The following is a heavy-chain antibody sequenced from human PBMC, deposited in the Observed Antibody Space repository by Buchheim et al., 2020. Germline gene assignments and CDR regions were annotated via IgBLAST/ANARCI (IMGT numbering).Heavy chain of an antibody. CDR1: GGSFSGYY. Sequence: QVQLQQWGAGLLKPSETLSLTCAVYGGSFSGYYWSWIRQPPGKGLEWIGEINHSGSTNYNPSLKSRVTISVEPSKNQFYLKLSSVTAADTAVYYCARGRFSVVVTAASNYFDYWGQGTL. V-gene: IGHV4-34*01. CDR2: INHSGST. CDR3: ARGRFSVVVTAASNYFDY. J-gene: IGHJ4*02. D-gene: IGHD2-21*02.